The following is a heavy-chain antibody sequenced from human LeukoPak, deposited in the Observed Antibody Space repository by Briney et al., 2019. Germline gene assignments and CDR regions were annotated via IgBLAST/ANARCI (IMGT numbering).Heavy chain of an antibody. Sequence: GGSLRLSCAASGFTFSSYAMSWVRQAPGKGLEWVSAISGSGGSTYYADSVKGRFTISRDNSKNTLYLQMNSLRAEDTAVYYCAKDSKYYYGSGSSIDYWGQGTQVTVSS. CDR2: ISGSGGST. D-gene: IGHD3-10*01. CDR3: AKDSKYYYGSGSSIDY. V-gene: IGHV3-23*01. J-gene: IGHJ4*02. CDR1: GFTFSSYA.